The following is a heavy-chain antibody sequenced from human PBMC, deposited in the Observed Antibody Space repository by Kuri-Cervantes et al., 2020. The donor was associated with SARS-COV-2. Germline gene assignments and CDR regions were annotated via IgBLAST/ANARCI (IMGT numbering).Heavy chain of an antibody. V-gene: IGHV6-1*01. CDR3: ARVGVYCSSTSCYPNWFDP. CDR1: GDSVSSNSAA. CDR2: TYYRSKWYN. J-gene: IGHJ5*02. D-gene: IGHD2-2*01. Sequence: LRLSCAISGDSVSSNSAAWNWIRQSPSRGLEWLGRTYYRSKWYNDYAVSVKSRITINPDTSKNQFSLQLNSVTPKDTAVYYCARVGVYCSSTSCYPNWFDPWGQGTLVTVSS.